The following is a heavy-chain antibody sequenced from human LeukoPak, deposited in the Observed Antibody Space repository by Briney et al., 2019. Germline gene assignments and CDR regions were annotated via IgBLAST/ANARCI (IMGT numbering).Heavy chain of an antibody. D-gene: IGHD6-13*01. CDR2: IYYSGST. CDR3: ARAGSSSWTSYYYYGMDV. V-gene: IGHV4-59*01. J-gene: IGHJ6*04. CDR1: GGSISSYY. Sequence: SETLSLTCTVSGGSISSYYWSWIRQPPGKGLEWIGYIYYSGSTNYNPSLKSRVTISVDTSKNQFSLKLSSVTAADTAVYYCARAGSSSWTSYYYYGMDVWGKETTVTVSS.